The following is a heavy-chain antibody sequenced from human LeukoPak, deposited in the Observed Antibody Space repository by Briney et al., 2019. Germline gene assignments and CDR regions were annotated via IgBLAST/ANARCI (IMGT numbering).Heavy chain of an antibody. CDR2: IIPIFGTA. D-gene: IGHD3-10*01. V-gene: IGHV1-69*13. J-gene: IGHJ5*02. CDR1: GGTFSSYA. Sequence: GASVKVSCKGSGGTFSSYAISWVRQAPGQGLEWMGGIIPIFGTANYAQKFQGRVTITADESTSTAYMELRSLRSDDTAVYYCARDGITMVRGNWFDPWGQGTLVTVSS. CDR3: ARDGITMVRGNWFDP.